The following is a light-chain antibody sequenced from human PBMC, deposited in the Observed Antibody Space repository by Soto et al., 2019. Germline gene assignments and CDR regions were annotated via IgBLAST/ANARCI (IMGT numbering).Light chain of an antibody. V-gene: IGLV2-14*01. Sequence: QSALAQPASVSGSPGQSITISCTGTSSDVGGYNYVSWYQQHPGKAPKLMIYEVSNRPSGVSNRFSGSKSGHTASLTISGIQSEDEADYFCTSYTRSTTLDVFGTGTKVTV. J-gene: IGLJ1*01. CDR1: SSDVGGYNY. CDR2: EVS. CDR3: TSYTRSTTLDV.